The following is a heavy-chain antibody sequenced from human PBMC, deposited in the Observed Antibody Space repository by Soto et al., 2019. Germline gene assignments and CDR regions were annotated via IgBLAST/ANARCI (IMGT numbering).Heavy chain of an antibody. CDR3: ARLLAAAEANWFDP. J-gene: IGHJ5*02. V-gene: IGHV4-39*01. CDR2: IYYSGST. D-gene: IGHD6-13*01. CDR1: GGSISSSIYY. Sequence: SETLSLTCTVSGGSISSSIYYWGWIRQPPGKGLEWIGSIYYSGSTYYNPSLKSRVTISVDTSKNQFSLKLSSVTAADTAVYYCARLLAAAEANWFDPWGQGTLVTVSS.